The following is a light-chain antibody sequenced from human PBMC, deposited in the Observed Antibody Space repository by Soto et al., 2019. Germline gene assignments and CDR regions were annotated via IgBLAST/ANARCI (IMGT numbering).Light chain of an antibody. J-gene: IGKJ4*01. CDR1: QSVSSN. CDR3: QQYNNWPLT. CDR2: GAS. Sequence: EIVMTQSPATLSVSPGERARLSCRASQSVSSNLAWYQQKPGQAPRLLIYGASTRATGIPARFSGSGSGTEFTLTISSLQSEDFAVYYCQQYNNWPLTFGRGTKVDIK. V-gene: IGKV3-15*01.